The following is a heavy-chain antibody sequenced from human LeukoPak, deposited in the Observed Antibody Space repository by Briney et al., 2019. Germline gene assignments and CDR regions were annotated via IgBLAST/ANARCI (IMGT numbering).Heavy chain of an antibody. Sequence: ASVKVSCKASGYTFTGYYMHWVRQAPGQGLEWMGWINPNSGGTNYAQKFQGRVTKTRDTSISTAYMELSRLRSDDTAVYYCAREDSSGYYYRYWGQGTLVTVSS. CDR2: INPNSGGT. J-gene: IGHJ4*02. V-gene: IGHV1-2*02. CDR1: GYTFTGYY. CDR3: AREDSSGYYYRY. D-gene: IGHD3-22*01.